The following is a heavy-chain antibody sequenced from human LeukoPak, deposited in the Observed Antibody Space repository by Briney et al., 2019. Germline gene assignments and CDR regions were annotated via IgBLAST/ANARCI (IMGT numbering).Heavy chain of an antibody. V-gene: IGHV4-34*01. Sequence: SETLSLTCAVYGGSFSGYYWSWIRQPPGKGLEWIGEINHSGSTNYNPSLKSRVTISVDTSKNQFSLKLSSVTAADTAVYYCARGPHDSGMDVWGQGTTVTVSS. CDR2: INHSGST. CDR3: ARGPHDSGMDV. D-gene: IGHD3-3*01. CDR1: GGSFSGYY. J-gene: IGHJ6*02.